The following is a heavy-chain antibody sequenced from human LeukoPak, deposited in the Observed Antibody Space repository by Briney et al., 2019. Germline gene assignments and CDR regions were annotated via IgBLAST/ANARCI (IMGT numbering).Heavy chain of an antibody. CDR1: GYTFTGYY. J-gene: IGHJ4*02. V-gene: IGHV1-2*02. D-gene: IGHD6-19*01. CDR2: INPNSGGT. CDR3: ARFSSGWSFDY. Sequence: GASVKVSCKASGYTFTGYYMHWVRQAPGQGLEWMGWINPNSGGTNYALKFQGRVTMTRDTSISTAYMELSRLRSDDTAGYYCARFSSGWSFDYWGQGTLVTVSS.